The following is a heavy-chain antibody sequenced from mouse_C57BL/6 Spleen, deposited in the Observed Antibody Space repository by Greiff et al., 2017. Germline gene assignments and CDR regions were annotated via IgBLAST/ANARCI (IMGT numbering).Heavy chain of an antibody. CDR1: GYTFTSYW. D-gene: IGHD1-1*01. J-gene: IGHJ4*01. Sequence: QVQLQQSGAELAKPGASVKLSCKASGYTFTSYWMHWVKQRPGQGLEWIGYINPSSGYTKYNQKFKDKATLTADKSSSTAYLQLSSLTYEDSAVYYCARDGSSYAYAMDYWGQGTSVTVSS. CDR2: INPSSGYT. CDR3: ARDGSSYAYAMDY. V-gene: IGHV1-7*01.